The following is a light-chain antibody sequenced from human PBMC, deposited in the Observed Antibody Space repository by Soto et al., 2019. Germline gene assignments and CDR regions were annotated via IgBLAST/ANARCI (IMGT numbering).Light chain of an antibody. CDR3: QQYNIWWA. CDR1: QSVSSY. CDR2: AAS. J-gene: IGKJ1*01. V-gene: IGKV3-15*01. Sequence: EIVLTQSPATLSLSRSEGASLXTRASQSVSSYLAWYQQKPGQAPRLLIYAASTRATGIPARFSGSGSGTEFTLTISSLQSEDFAVYYCQQYNIWWAFGQGTKVDNK.